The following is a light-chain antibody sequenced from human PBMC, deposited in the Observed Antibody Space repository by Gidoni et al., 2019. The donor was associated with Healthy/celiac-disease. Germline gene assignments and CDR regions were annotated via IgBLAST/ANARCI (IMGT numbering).Light chain of an antibody. V-gene: IGKV2-28*01. CDR3: MQALQTLGT. CDR1: QSLLHSNGYNY. J-gene: IGKJ1*01. Sequence: IVMTQPPLSLPVTPGEPASISCRSSQSLLHSNGYNYLDWYLQKPGQSPQLLIYLGSNRASGVPDRFSGSGSGTDFTLKISRVEAEDVGVYYCMQALQTLGTFXQXTKVEIK. CDR2: LGS.